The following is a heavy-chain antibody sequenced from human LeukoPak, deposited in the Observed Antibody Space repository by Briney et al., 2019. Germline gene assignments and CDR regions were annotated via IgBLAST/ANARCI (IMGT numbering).Heavy chain of an antibody. D-gene: IGHD3-10*01. V-gene: IGHV1-2*06. Sequence: ASVKVSCKASGYTFTSYGISWVRQAPGQGLEWMGRINPNSGGTNYAQKFQGRVTMTRDTSISTAYMELSRLRSDDTAVYYCAREKEVTMVRGVIPTPDYWGQGTLVTVSS. J-gene: IGHJ4*02. CDR2: INPNSGGT. CDR3: AREKEVTMVRGVIPTPDY. CDR1: GYTFTSYG.